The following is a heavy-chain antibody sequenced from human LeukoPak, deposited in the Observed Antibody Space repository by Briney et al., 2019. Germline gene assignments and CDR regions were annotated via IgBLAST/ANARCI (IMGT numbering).Heavy chain of an antibody. D-gene: IGHD3-3*01. CDR1: GGSFSGYY. Sequence: PSETLSLTCAVYGGSFSGYYWSWIRHPPGKGLEWIGEINHSGSTNYNPSLKSRVTISVDTSKNQFSLKLSSVTAADTAVYYCARGDRHDFWSGYYTGLSWFDPWGQGTLVTVSS. V-gene: IGHV4-34*01. CDR3: ARGDRHDFWSGYYTGLSWFDP. CDR2: INHSGST. J-gene: IGHJ5*02.